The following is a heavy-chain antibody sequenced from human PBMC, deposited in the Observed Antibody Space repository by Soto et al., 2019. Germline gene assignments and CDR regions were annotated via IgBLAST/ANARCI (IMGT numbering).Heavy chain of an antibody. CDR1: GGYISSSSYY. J-gene: IGHJ5*02. D-gene: IGHD3-22*01. CDR2: IYHTGNA. Sequence: PSETLSLTCTVSGGYISSSSYYWGWIRQPPGKGLEWIGSIYHTGNAYYNPSLKSRVTISVDTSKNQFSLKLTSVTAADAALYYCARDFFDSSDYTTNWFDPWGQGTLVTVSS. V-gene: IGHV4-39*01. CDR3: ARDFFDSSDYTTNWFDP.